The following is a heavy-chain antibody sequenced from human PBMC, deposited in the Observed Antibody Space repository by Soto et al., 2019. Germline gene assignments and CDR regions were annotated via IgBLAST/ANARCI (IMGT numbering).Heavy chain of an antibody. CDR1: GGSISTYY. CDR3: ARGKNWLDP. CDR2: VYYNGIA. Sequence: QVQLQESGPGLVKPSETLSLTCTVSGGSISTYYWSWIRQPPGEGLELIGYVYYNGIAHYSPSLLSRLTISVDMSKNQFSLKLISVAAADTAVYYCARGKNWLDPWGQGTLVTVSS. J-gene: IGHJ5*02. V-gene: IGHV4-59*08.